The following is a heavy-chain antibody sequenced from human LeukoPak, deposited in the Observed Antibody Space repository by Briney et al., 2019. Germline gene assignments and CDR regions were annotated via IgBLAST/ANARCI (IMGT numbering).Heavy chain of an antibody. CDR1: GYTFTGYY. J-gene: IGHJ4*02. Sequence: AASVKVSCKASGYTFTGYYRHWVRPAPGQGLEWMGWINPNSGGTNYAQKFQGRVTMTRDTSISTAYMELSRLRSDDTAVYYCASLLWFGESDFDYWGQGTLVTVSS. V-gene: IGHV1-2*02. CDR3: ASLLWFGESDFDY. D-gene: IGHD3-10*01. CDR2: INPNSGGT.